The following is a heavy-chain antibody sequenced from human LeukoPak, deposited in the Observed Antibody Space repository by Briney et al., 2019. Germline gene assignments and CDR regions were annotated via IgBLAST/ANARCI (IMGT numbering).Heavy chain of an antibody. Sequence: GGSLRLSCSASGFTFGSYDMHWVRQAPGKGLEWVAFIRYDGSNKYYADSVKGRFTISRDNSKNTLYLQMNSLRAEDTAVYYCASYYDFWSGYYTYYFDYWGQGTLVTVSS. V-gene: IGHV3-30*02. J-gene: IGHJ4*02. D-gene: IGHD3-3*01. CDR3: ASYYDFWSGYYTYYFDY. CDR2: IRYDGSNK. CDR1: GFTFGSYD.